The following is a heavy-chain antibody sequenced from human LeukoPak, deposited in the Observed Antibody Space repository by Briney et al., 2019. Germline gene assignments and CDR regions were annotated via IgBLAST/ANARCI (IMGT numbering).Heavy chain of an antibody. Sequence: ASVKVSCKASGYTFTGYYMHWVRQAPGQGLEWMGWINRNSGGTNYAQKFQGRVTMTRDTSISTAYMELSRLRSDDTAVYYCARGSAQLERYFDYWGQGTLVTVSS. V-gene: IGHV1-2*02. CDR1: GYTFTGYY. CDR3: ARGSAQLERYFDY. D-gene: IGHD1-1*01. J-gene: IGHJ4*02. CDR2: INRNSGGT.